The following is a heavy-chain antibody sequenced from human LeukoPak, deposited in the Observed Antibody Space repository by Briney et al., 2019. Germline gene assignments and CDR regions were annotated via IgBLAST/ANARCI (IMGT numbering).Heavy chain of an antibody. CDR3: AGHNWNDPYP. V-gene: IGHV3-74*01. Sequence: GGSLRLSCAASGFTFSSYWMHWVRQAPGKGLVWVSRISNDGGNTSYADSVKGRFTISRDNAKNTLYLQMNSLRAEDTAVYYCAGHNWNDPYPWGQGTLVTVSP. J-gene: IGHJ5*02. CDR2: ISNDGGNT. D-gene: IGHD1-1*01. CDR1: GFTFSSYW.